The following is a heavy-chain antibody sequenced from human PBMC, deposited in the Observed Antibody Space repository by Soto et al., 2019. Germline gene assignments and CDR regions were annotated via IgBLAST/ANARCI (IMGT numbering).Heavy chain of an antibody. Sequence: SETLSLTCAVSDFSISSGHYWGWIRHPPGKGLEWIGSIYHSGTTYNNPSLKSRVTMSVDKSKNQFSLKLSSVTAADTAVYYCARWRNDCSTTSCYHFDYWGQGTLVTVSS. CDR1: DFSISSGHY. J-gene: IGHJ4*02. V-gene: IGHV4-38-2*01. CDR3: ARWRNDCSTTSCYHFDY. CDR2: IYHSGTT. D-gene: IGHD2-2*01.